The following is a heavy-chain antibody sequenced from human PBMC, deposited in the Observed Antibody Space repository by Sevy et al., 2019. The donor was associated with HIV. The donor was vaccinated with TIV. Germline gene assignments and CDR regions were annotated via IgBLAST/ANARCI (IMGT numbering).Heavy chain of an antibody. CDR1: GFTFSSYG. CDR3: ARAGGSSSRYGMDV. CDR2: IWYDGSNK. D-gene: IGHD6-13*01. V-gene: IGHV3-33*01. Sequence: GGSLRLSCAASGFTFSSYGMHWVRQAPGKGLEWVAVIWYDGSNKYYADSVKGRFTISGDNSKNTLYLQMNSLRAEDTAVYYCARAGGSSSRYGMDVWGHGTTVTVSS. J-gene: IGHJ6*02.